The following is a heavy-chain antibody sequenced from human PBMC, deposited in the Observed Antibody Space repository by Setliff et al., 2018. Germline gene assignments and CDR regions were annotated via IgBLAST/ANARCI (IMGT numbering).Heavy chain of an antibody. CDR1: GYTFTNYG. V-gene: IGHV1-18*01. J-gene: IGHJ5*02. CDR2: ISPYSGNT. D-gene: IGHD3-3*01. CDR3: MRLVRFCSRTVCQRTSGDEA. Sequence: ASVKVSCKASGYTFTNYGVTWVRQAPGQGLEWMGWISPYSGNTYSAQRLQGRVSLTTDESTNTAYLELRGLRSDDTAVYYCMRLVRFCSRTVCQRTSGDEAWGQGTLVTVSS.